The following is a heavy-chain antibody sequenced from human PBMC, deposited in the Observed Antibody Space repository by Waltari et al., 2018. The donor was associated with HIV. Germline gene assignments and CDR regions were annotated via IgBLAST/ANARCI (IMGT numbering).Heavy chain of an antibody. J-gene: IGHJ4*02. Sequence: QVQLQQWGAGLLKPSETLSLSCGVYDGSFSGYYWSWIRQPPGKGLEWIGEINPSGRTNYNPSLKSRGTISLDTSRNQLSLKLTSVTAADTAVYYCAREGLSGYYPFDYWGQGTLVTVSS. V-gene: IGHV4-34*02. CDR1: DGSFSGYY. CDR2: INPSGRT. CDR3: AREGLSGYYPFDY. D-gene: IGHD3-22*01.